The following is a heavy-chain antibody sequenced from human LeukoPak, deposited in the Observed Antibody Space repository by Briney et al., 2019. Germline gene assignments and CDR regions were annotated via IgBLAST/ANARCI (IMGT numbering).Heavy chain of an antibody. CDR3: ARLLLSVGNYWYFDL. Sequence: PSETLSLTCTVSGGSISSFYWSWIRQPPGKGLEWIGYIYYSGSTNYNPSLKSRVTISGDTSKNQFSLKLSSVTAADTAVYHCARLLLSVGNYWYFDLWGRGTLVAVSS. V-gene: IGHV4-59*08. CDR2: IYYSGST. D-gene: IGHD1-26*01. J-gene: IGHJ2*01. CDR1: GGSISSFY.